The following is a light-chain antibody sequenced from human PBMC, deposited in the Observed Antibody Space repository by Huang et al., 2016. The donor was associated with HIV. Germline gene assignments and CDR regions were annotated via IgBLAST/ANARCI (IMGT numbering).Light chain of an antibody. V-gene: IGKV1-13*02. CDR1: QVIGTS. CDR3: QQLHSYPLT. J-gene: IGKJ5*01. CDR2: AAS. Sequence: AVQLTQSPSSPSASVGDTVIISCRASQVIGTSLAWYQQRTGRAPKLLISAASTLQTGVPSRFSGDSAVTYFTLIITSLQPEDFATYYCQQLHSYPLTFGQGTRLDMK.